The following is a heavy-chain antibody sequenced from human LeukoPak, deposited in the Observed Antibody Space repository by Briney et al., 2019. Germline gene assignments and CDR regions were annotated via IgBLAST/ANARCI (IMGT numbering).Heavy chain of an antibody. J-gene: IGHJ4*02. V-gene: IGHV4-34*01. CDR1: GGSFSGYY. CDR3: ARTNYDFWSGYSSVSHYFDY. CDR2: INHSGST. Sequence: SETLSLTCAVYGGSFSGYYWSWIRQPPGKGLEWIGEINHSGSTNYNPSLKSRVTISVDTSKNQFSLKLSSVTAADTAVYYCARTNYDFWSGYSSVSHYFDYWGQGTLVTVSS. D-gene: IGHD3-3*01.